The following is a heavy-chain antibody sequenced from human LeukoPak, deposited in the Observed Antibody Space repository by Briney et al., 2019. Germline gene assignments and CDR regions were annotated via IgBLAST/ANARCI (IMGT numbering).Heavy chain of an antibody. V-gene: IGHV4-34*01. Sequence: PSETLSLTCAVYGGSFSGYYWSWIRQPPGKGLEWIGEINHSGSTNYNPSLKSRVTISVDTSKNQFSLKLSSVTAADTAVYYCASIAARPLYYYYYYMDVWGKGTTVTVSS. J-gene: IGHJ6*03. CDR1: GGSFSGYY. CDR2: INHSGST. D-gene: IGHD6-6*01. CDR3: ASIAARPLYYYYYYMDV.